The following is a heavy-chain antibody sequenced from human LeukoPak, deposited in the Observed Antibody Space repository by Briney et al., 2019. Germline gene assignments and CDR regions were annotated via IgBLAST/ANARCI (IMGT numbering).Heavy chain of an antibody. CDR2: IYYTGST. CDR3: AGMRITTPTVRTLDY. Sequence: PSETLSLTCTVSGGSMSTYYWTWIRQPPGKGLEWIGFIYYTGSTNYNPSLKSRVTISVDTSKNQFSLKLSSVTAADTAVYYCAGMRITTPTVRTLDYWGQGTLATVSS. D-gene: IGHD1-14*01. V-gene: IGHV4-59*01. J-gene: IGHJ4*02. CDR1: GGSMSTYY.